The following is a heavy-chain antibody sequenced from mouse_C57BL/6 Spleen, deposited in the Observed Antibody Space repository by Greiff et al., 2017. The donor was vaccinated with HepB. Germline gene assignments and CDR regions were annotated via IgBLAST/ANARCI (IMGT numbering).Heavy chain of an antibody. D-gene: IGHD2-4*01. CDR3: ARTRDYDYDRGDYYAMDY. CDR1: GFSLSTSGMG. CDR2: IYWDDDK. Sequence: QVTLKESGPGILQSSQTLSLTCSFSGFSLSTSGMGVSWIRQPSGKGLEWLAHIYWDDDKRYNPSLKSRLTISKDTSRNQVFLKITSVDTADTATYYCARTRDYDYDRGDYYAMDYWGQGTSVTVSS. J-gene: IGHJ4*01. V-gene: IGHV8-12*01.